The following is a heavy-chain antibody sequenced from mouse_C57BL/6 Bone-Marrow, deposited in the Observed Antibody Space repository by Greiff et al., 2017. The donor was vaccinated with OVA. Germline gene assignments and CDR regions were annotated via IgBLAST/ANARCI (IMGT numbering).Heavy chain of an antibody. V-gene: IGHV1-82*01. CDR3: ARSGTTVVAPQYFDV. Sequence: QVQLQQSGPELVKPGASVKISCKASGYAFSSSWMNWVKQRPGQGLEWIGRIYPGDGDTNYNGKFKGKATLTADKSSSTAYRQLSGLTSEDSAVYFWARSGTTVVAPQYFDVWGTGTTVTVSS. J-gene: IGHJ1*03. D-gene: IGHD1-1*01. CDR1: GYAFSSSW. CDR2: IYPGDGDT.